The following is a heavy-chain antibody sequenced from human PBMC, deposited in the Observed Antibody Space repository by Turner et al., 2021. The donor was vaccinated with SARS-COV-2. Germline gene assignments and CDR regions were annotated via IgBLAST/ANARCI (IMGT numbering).Heavy chain of an antibody. CDR3: ARDLNAYYYDSSGLDY. CDR1: GFTFSSYH. D-gene: IGHD3-22*01. CDR2: ISSSSSYI. Sequence: EVPLVESGGGLVNPGWSLRLSCAASGFTFSSYHMNWVRQGPGKGLEWGSSISSSSSYIYYADSVKGRFTISRDNAKNSLYLQMNSLRAEDTAVYYCARDLNAYYYDSSGLDYWGQGTLVTVSS. J-gene: IGHJ4*02. V-gene: IGHV3-21*01.